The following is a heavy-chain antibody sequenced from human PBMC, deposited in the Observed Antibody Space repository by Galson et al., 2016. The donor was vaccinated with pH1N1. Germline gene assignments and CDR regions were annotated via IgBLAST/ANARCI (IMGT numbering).Heavy chain of an antibody. D-gene: IGHD3-22*01. V-gene: IGHV3-30*02. J-gene: IGHJ6*03. CDR2: IRYDGSNK. CDR1: GFTFSTYA. CDR3: AKDAITMIEGNNYYMDV. Sequence: SLRLSCAASGFTFSTYAMHWVRQAPGKGLEWVAFIRYDGSNKYYADSVKGRFTISRDNSKNTLYLQTNSLRAEDTAVYYCAKDAITMIEGNNYYMDVWSKGTTVTVSS.